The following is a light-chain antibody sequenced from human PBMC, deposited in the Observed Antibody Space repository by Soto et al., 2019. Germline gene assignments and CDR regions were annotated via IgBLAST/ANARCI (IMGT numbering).Light chain of an antibody. CDR3: ATWDDSLNAAV. CDR2: IDD. CDR1: TSNIAGNT. Sequence: QSVLIQPPSLSGTPGQRVTISCSGSTSNIAGNTVHWYQHLPETAPKLLIYIDDQRPSGVPDRFSGSKSGTSASLAISGLQSEDEADYYCATWDDSLNAAVFGGGTQLTVL. J-gene: IGLJ7*01. V-gene: IGLV1-44*01.